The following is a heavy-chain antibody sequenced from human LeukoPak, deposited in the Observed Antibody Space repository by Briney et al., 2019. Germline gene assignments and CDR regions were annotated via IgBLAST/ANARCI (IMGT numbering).Heavy chain of an antibody. Sequence: SETLSLTCTVSGGSISSYYWNWIRQPPGKGLEWIGEINHSGSTNYNPSLKSRVTISVDTSKNQFSLKLSSVTAADTAVYYCARGEYYYGSWFDPWGQGTLVTVSS. D-gene: IGHD3-10*01. V-gene: IGHV4-34*01. J-gene: IGHJ5*02. CDR2: INHSGST. CDR3: ARGEYYYGSWFDP. CDR1: GGSISSYY.